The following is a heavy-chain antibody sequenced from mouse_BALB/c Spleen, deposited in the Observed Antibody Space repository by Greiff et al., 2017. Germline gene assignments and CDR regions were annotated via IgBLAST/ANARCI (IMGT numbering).Heavy chain of an antibody. Sequence: EVQLQQSGAELVRPGALVKLSCKASGFNIKDYYMHWVKQRPEQGLEWIGWIDPENGNTIYDPKFQGKASITADTSSNTAYLQLSSLTSEDTAVYYCASFITTVVDAMDYWGQGTSVTVSS. CDR3: ASFITTVVDAMDY. V-gene: IGHV14-1*02. CDR2: IDPENGNT. D-gene: IGHD1-1*01. CDR1: GFNIKDYY. J-gene: IGHJ4*01.